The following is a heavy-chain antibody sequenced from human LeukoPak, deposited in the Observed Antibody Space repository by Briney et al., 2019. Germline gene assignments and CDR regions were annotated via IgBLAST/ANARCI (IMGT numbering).Heavy chain of an antibody. D-gene: IGHD5-24*01. V-gene: IGHV1-69*01. CDR3: ARGGYNSLDYYYYGMDV. Sequence: GSSVKVSCKASGGTFSSYAISWVRQAPGQGLEWMGGIIPIFGTANYAQKFQGRVTITADESTSTAYMELSSLRSEDTAVYYCARGGYNSLDYYYYGMDVWGQGTTVTVSS. CDR2: IIPIFGTA. J-gene: IGHJ6*02. CDR1: GGTFSSYA.